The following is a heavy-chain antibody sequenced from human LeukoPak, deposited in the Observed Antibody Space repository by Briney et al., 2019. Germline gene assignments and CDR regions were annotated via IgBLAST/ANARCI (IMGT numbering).Heavy chain of an antibody. V-gene: IGHV1-46*01. CDR3: ARGVPEGYYDSSGYYNFDY. Sequence: GASVKVSCKASGYTFTSYYMHWVRQAPGQGLEWMGIINPSGGSTSYAQKFQGRVTMTRDMSTSTVYMELSSLRSEDTAVYYCARGVPEGYYDSSGYYNFDYWGQGTLVTVSS. J-gene: IGHJ4*02. CDR2: INPSGGST. CDR1: GYTFTSYY. D-gene: IGHD3-22*01.